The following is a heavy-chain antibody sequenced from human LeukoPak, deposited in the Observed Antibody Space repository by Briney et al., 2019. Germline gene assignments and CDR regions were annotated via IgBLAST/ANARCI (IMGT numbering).Heavy chain of an antibody. CDR1: GYTFTSYD. Sequence: ASVKVSCKASGYTFTSYDINWVRQAPGRGLEWMGWMNPNSGNTGYAQKFQGRVTMTRNTSISTAYMELSSLRSEDTAVYYCASSRGWGRRDGYISRRWFDPWGQGTLVTVSS. CDR3: ASSRGWGRRDGYISRRWFDP. J-gene: IGHJ5*02. D-gene: IGHD5-24*01. CDR2: MNPNSGNT. V-gene: IGHV1-8*01.